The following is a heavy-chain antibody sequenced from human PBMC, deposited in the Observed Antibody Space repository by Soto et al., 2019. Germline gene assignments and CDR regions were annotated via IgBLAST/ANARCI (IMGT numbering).Heavy chain of an antibody. CDR3: ARPRFLEWLLVEGGMDV. CDR2: ISAYNGNT. D-gene: IGHD3-3*01. J-gene: IGHJ6*02. V-gene: IGHV1-18*01. CDR1: GYTFTSYG. Sequence: ASVKVSCKASGYTFTSYGISWVRQAPGQGLEWMGWISAYNGNTNYAQKLQGRVTMTTDTSTSTAYMELRSLRSDDTAVYYCARPRFLEWLLVEGGMDVWGQGTTVTVSS.